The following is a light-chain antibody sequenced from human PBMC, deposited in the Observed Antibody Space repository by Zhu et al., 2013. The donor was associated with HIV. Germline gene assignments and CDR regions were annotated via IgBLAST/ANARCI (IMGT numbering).Light chain of an antibody. J-gene: IGKJ1*01. CDR3: QQYGSLPRT. Sequence: EIVLTQSPGTLSLFPGERATLSCRASPRASGSHVAWYQQKPGQAPRLLIYGTVMRATGIPDRFSGSGSATDFTLTIDRLEPEDFAVYYCQQYGSLPRTFGQGTKVEI. CDR2: GTV. CDR1: PRASGSH. V-gene: IGKV3-20*01.